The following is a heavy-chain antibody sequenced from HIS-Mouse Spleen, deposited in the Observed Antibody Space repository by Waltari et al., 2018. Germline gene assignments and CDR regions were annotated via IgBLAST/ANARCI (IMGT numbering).Heavy chain of an antibody. CDR1: GFTFSSYG. CDR2: ISYDGSNK. Sequence: QVQLVESGGGVVQPGRSLRLSCAASGFTFSSYGMHWVRQAPGKGLEWVAVISYDGSNKYYADSVKGRFTISRDNSKNTLYLQMNSLRAEDTAVYYCATTVVTALAPDAFDIWGQGTMVTVSS. V-gene: IGHV3-30*03. CDR3: ATTVVTALAPDAFDI. D-gene: IGHD2-21*02. J-gene: IGHJ3*02.